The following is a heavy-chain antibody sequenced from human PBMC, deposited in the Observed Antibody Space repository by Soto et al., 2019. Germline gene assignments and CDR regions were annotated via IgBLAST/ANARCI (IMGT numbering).Heavy chain of an antibody. CDR2: IKQDGSEK. CDR1: GLSFSRFW. Sequence: GGSLRLACVACGLSFSRFWMSWVRQAPGKGLEWVANIKQDGSEKNYVDFVKGRFTISRDNAKNSLFLQMSSLRADDTAVYYCARDLAGLDYWGQGTLVTVSS. J-gene: IGHJ4*02. CDR3: ARDLAGLDY. V-gene: IGHV3-7*05.